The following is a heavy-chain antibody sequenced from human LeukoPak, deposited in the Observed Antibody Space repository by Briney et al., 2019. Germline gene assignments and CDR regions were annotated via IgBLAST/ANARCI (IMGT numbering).Heavy chain of an antibody. CDR2: INHSGST. CDR1: GGSFSGYY. V-gene: IGHV4-34*01. J-gene: IGHJ5*02. Sequence: PSETLSLTCAVYGGSFSGYYWSWIRQPPGKGLEWIGEINHSGSTNYNPSLKSRVTISVDTSKNQFSLKLSSVTAADTAVYYCAGHYYDSSGYSGWFDPWGQGTLVTVSS. D-gene: IGHD3-22*01. CDR3: AGHYYDSSGYSGWFDP.